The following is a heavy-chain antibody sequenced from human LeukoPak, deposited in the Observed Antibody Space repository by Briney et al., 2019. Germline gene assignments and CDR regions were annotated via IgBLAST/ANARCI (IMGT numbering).Heavy chain of an antibody. V-gene: IGHV1-69*05. D-gene: IGHD2-2*02. CDR3: ASSTKASVVPAAIGTELN. CDR1: GGTFSSYA. CDR2: IIPIFGTA. J-gene: IGHJ4*02. Sequence: GASVKVSCKASGGTFSSYAISWVRQAPGQGLEWMGGIIPIFGTANYAQKFQGRVTITTDESTSTAYMELSSLRSEDTAVYYCASSTKASVVPAAIGTELNWGQGTLVTVSP.